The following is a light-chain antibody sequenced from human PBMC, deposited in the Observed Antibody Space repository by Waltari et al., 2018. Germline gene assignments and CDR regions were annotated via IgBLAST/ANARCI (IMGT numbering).Light chain of an antibody. CDR2: WAS. V-gene: IGKV4-1*01. CDR3: QQYYSSLPYT. CDR1: QSVLYSSNNKNY. Sequence: DIVMTQSPDSLAVSLGERATINSKSRQSVLYSSNNKNYLVWYQQKPGQPPKLLIYWASTRESGVPDRFSGSGSETDFTLTISSLQAEDVAVYYCQQYYSSLPYTFGQGTKLEIK. J-gene: IGKJ2*01.